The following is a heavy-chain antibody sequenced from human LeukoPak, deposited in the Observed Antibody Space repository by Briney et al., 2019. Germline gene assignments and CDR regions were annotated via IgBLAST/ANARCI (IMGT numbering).Heavy chain of an antibody. V-gene: IGHV3-21*01. J-gene: IGHJ4*02. CDR3: ARNRAGMVRGVIDY. CDR2: ISSSSSYI. D-gene: IGHD3-10*01. Sequence: PGGSLRLSCAASGFTFSSYSMNWVRQAPGKGLEWVSSISSSSSYIYYADSVKGRFTISRDNAKNSLYLQMNSLRAEDTAVYYCARNRAGMVRGVIDYRGQGTLVTVSS. CDR1: GFTFSSYS.